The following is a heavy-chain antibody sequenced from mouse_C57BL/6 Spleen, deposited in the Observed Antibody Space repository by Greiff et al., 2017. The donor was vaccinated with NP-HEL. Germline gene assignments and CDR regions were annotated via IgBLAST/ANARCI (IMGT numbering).Heavy chain of an antibody. CDR3: TRDHTVVDYWYFDV. Sequence: DVMLVESGEGLVKPGGSLKLSCAASGFTFSSYAMSWVRQTPEKRLEWVAYISSGGDYIYYADTVKGRFTISRDNARNTLYLQMSSLKSEDTAMYYCTRDHTVVDYWYFDVWGTGTTVTVSS. V-gene: IGHV5-9-1*02. CDR2: ISSGGDYI. CDR1: GFTFSSYA. J-gene: IGHJ1*03. D-gene: IGHD1-1*01.